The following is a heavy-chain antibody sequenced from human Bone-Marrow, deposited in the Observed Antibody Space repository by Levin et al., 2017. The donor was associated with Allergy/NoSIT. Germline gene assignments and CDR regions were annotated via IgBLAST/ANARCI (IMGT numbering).Heavy chain of an antibody. D-gene: IGHD6-6*01. Sequence: ETLSLTCAASGFSVSDNFMTWVRQAPGKGLEWVSVLFSSGTTFYADSVMGRFTMSSDSSKNTVDLQMNDLTAGDTAVYYCAGGDSSTWPFDFWGQGALVTVS. J-gene: IGHJ4*02. CDR2: LFSSGTT. CDR1: GFSVSDNF. V-gene: IGHV3-66*01. CDR3: AGGDSSTWPFDF.